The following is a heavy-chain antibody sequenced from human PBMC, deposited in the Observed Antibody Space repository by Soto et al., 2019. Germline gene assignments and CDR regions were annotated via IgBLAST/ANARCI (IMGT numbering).Heavy chain of an antibody. CDR3: AHRRGGLRSPWAFDY. CDR2: IYWDDDK. Sequence: QITLKESGPTLVKPTQTLTLTCTFSGFSLSTSGVGVGWIRQPPGKALEWLALIYWDDDKRYSPSLKSRLTITKNTPKNQVVLTMTNMDPVDTATYYCAHRRGGLRSPWAFDYWGQGTLVTVSS. D-gene: IGHD5-12*01. J-gene: IGHJ4*02. V-gene: IGHV2-5*02. CDR1: GFSLSTSGVG.